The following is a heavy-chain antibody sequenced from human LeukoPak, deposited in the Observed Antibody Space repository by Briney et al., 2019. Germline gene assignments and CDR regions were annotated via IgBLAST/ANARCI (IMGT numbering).Heavy chain of an antibody. V-gene: IGHV3-48*03. D-gene: IGHD3-10*01. CDR1: GFTFSSYE. CDR2: ISSSGSFI. CDR3: ARGRSITFLRGVAISDGFDI. J-gene: IGHJ3*02. Sequence: GGSLRLSCAASGFTFSSYEMNWVRQAPGKGLEWVSNISSSGSFIYYADSVKGRFTISRDNAKNSLYLQMNSLRAEDTAVYYCARGRSITFLRGVAISDGFDIWGQGTKVTVS.